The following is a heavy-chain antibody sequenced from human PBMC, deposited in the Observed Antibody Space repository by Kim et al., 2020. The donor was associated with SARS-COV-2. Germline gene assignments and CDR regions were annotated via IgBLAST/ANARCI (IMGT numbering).Heavy chain of an antibody. D-gene: IGHD4-17*01. V-gene: IGHV3-30*07. CDR3: ARVTTTVTTYYFDY. J-gene: IGHJ4*02. Sequence: ADSVKGRFTISRDNSKNTLYLQMNSLRAEDTAVYYCARVTTTVTTYYFDYWGQGTLVTVSS.